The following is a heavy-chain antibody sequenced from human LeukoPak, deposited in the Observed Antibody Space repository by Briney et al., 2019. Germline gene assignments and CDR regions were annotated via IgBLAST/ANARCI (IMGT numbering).Heavy chain of an antibody. V-gene: IGHV1-69*01. CDR3: ARTITSSSDFDY. CDR1: GGTFSSYA. CDR2: IIPIFGTA. D-gene: IGHD6-6*01. Sequence: SVKVSCKASGGTFSSYAISWVRQAPGQGLEWMGGIIPIFGTANYAQKFQGRVTITADESTSTAYMELSSLRSEDTAVYYCARTITSSSDFDYWGQGILVTVSS. J-gene: IGHJ4*02.